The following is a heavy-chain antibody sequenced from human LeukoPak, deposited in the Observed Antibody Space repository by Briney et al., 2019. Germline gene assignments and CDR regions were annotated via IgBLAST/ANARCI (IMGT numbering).Heavy chain of an antibody. CDR1: GGSISSYY. CDR3: ARAVRPCSSTSCYVLFDY. Sequence: SSETLSLTCTVSGGSISSYYWSWIRQPPGKGLEWIGYIYYSGSTNYNPSLKSRVTISVDTSKNQSSLKLSSVTAADTAVYYCARAVRPCSSTSCYVLFDYWGRGTLVTVSS. V-gene: IGHV4-59*01. CDR2: IYYSGST. D-gene: IGHD2-2*01. J-gene: IGHJ4*02.